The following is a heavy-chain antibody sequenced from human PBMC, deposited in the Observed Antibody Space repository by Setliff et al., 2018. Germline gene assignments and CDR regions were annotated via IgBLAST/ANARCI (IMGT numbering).Heavy chain of an antibody. D-gene: IGHD5-18*01. CDR1: GYTFTSYY. J-gene: IGHJ4*02. Sequence: GASVKVSCKASGYTFTSYYIHWVRRAPGQGLEWMGVIKVDIDTTDYAQKSQGRVTMTEDTSTDTAYMELSSLRSEDTAVYYCATVSPGGYSYGLDYWGQGTLVTVSS. CDR2: IKVDIDTT. CDR3: ATVSPGGYSYGLDY. V-gene: IGHV1-46*01.